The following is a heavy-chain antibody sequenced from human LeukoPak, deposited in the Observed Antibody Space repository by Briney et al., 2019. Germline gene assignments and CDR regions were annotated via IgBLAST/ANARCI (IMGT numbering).Heavy chain of an antibody. Sequence: GGSLRLSCGASGFTFNTYGMNWVRLAPGKGLEWVAVIWYDGSNKYYADSVKGRFIVSRDNPKNTLYLQVNSLRVEDTAVYYCAKGGSGYYSTDYWGQGTLVTVSS. CDR2: IWYDGSNK. V-gene: IGHV3-33*06. CDR3: AKGGSGYYSTDY. CDR1: GFTFNTYG. J-gene: IGHJ4*02. D-gene: IGHD3-22*01.